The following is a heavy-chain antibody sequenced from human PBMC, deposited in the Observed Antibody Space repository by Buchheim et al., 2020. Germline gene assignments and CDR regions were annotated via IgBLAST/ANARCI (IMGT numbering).Heavy chain of an antibody. Sequence: QVQLVQSGAEVKKPGASVKVSCKASGYTFTSYGISWVRQAPGQGLEWMGWISAYNGNTNYAQKLQGRVTMTTETSTKTAYMELRSLRSDDTAVYYCARAERGYSYGYGGFYYYYYGMDVWGQGTT. D-gene: IGHD5-18*01. CDR2: ISAYNGNT. J-gene: IGHJ6*02. CDR1: GYTFTSYG. V-gene: IGHV1-18*01. CDR3: ARAERGYSYGYGGFYYYYYGMDV.